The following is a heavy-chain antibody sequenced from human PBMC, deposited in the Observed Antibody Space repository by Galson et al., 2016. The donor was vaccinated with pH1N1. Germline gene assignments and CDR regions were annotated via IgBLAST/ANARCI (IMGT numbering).Heavy chain of an antibody. J-gene: IGHJ4*02. CDR1: GGSISTGGYY. Sequence: TLSLTCTVSGGSISTGGYYWSWIRQQPGKGLEWIGYIYYRGRTYYNPSHKSRVSITMDTSKNHFSLKLNYVTAADTAVYFCARLVRGSYPDPLYYFDFWGQGTLVTVSS. D-gene: IGHD1-26*01. CDR3: ARLVRGSYPDPLYYFDF. CDR2: IYYRGRT. V-gene: IGHV4-31*03.